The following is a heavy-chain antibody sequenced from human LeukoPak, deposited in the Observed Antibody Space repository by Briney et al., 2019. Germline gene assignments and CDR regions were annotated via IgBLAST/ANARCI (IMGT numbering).Heavy chain of an antibody. CDR3: ARDPSYCSSTSCLGDAFDI. CDR2: ISSSGSTI. J-gene: IGHJ3*02. CDR1: GFTFSDYY. V-gene: IGHV3-11*01. D-gene: IGHD2-2*01. Sequence: GGSLRLSCAASGFTFSDYYMSWIRQAPGKGLEWVSYISSSGSTIYYADSVKGRFTISRDNAKNLLYLQMNSLRAEDTAVYYCARDPSYCSSTSCLGDAFDIWGQGTMVTVSS.